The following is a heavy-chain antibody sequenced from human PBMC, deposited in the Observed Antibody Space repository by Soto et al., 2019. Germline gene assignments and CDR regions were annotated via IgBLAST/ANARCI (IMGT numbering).Heavy chain of an antibody. Sequence: GASVKVSCKASGYTFTSYYMHWVRQAPGQGLEWMGIINPSGGSTSYAQKFQGRVTMTRDTSTSTVYMELSSLRSEDTAVYYCARGGLEQEYYYYYYGMDVWGQGTTVTVSS. V-gene: IGHV1-46*01. CDR2: INPSGGST. CDR3: ARGGLEQEYYYYYYGMDV. J-gene: IGHJ6*02. CDR1: GYTFTSYY. D-gene: IGHD1-1*01.